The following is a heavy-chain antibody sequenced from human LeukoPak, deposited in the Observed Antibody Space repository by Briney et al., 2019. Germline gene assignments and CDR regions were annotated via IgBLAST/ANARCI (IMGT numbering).Heavy chain of an antibody. CDR1: TLTFSDYS. Sequence: PGGSLRLSCAASTLTFSDYSLNWVRQAPGKGLEWVSSISSSSRHIYYGDSVKGRFTISRDNAKNLLHLQMNGLRAEDTAVYYCASSHIPTGQGWLFYYYMDVWGKGTTVTVSS. CDR3: ASSHIPTGQGWLFYYYMDV. J-gene: IGHJ6*03. V-gene: IGHV3-21*01. D-gene: IGHD1-1*01. CDR2: ISSSSRHI.